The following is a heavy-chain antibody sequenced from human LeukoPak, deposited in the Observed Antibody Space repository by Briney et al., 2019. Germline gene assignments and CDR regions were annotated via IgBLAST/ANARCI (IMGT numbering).Heavy chain of an antibody. D-gene: IGHD3-22*01. J-gene: IGHJ3*02. CDR2: INPSGGST. CDR1: GYTFTSYY. CDR3: ARLHYYDSSGYLDGAFDI. Sequence: ASVKVSCKASGYTFTSYYMHWVRQAPGQGLEWMGIINPSGGSTSYAQKFQGRVTMTRDTSTSTVYMELSSLRSEDTAVYYCARLHYYDSSGYLDGAFDIWGQGTMVTVSS. V-gene: IGHV1-46*01.